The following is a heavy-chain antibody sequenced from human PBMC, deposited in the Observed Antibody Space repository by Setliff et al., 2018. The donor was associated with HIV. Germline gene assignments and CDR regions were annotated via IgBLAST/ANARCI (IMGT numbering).Heavy chain of an antibody. CDR1: GLTFDDWG. V-gene: IGHV3-20*04. J-gene: IGHJ4*02. CDR3: ARQTFYLSGSYRLYYFDY. Sequence: GGSLRLSCAASGLTFDDWGMTWVRQVPGKGLEWVSSIDWSGAGATYTGSVKGRFTISRDNAKNSLYLQMNNLRAEDTAFYYCARQTFYLSGSYRLYYFDYWGPGTLVTVSS. CDR2: IDWSGAGA. D-gene: IGHD3-16*02.